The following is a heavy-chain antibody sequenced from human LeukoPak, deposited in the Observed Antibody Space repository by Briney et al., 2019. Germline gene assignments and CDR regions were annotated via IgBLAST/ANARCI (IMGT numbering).Heavy chain of an antibody. CDR3: ARDLISGYCSGGSCYSGPDDAFDI. Sequence: PSQTLSLTCTVSGGSISSGSYYWSWLRQPAGKGLEWIGRIYTSGSTNYNPSLKSRVTISVDTSKNQFSLKLSSVTAADTAVYYCARDLISGYCSGGSCYSGPDDAFDIWGQGTMVTVSS. J-gene: IGHJ3*02. CDR1: GGSISSGSYY. V-gene: IGHV4-61*02. CDR2: IYTSGST. D-gene: IGHD2-15*01.